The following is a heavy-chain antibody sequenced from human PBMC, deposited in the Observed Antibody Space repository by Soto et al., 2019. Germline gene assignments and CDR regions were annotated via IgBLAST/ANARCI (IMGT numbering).Heavy chain of an antibody. CDR2: INADGTTT. CDR1: GFTFSTYW. D-gene: IGHD3-3*02. CDR3: ATVATHSYNWVDP. Sequence: EVHLVESGGGLVQPGGSLRLSCAASGFTFSTYWMHWVRQAPGKGLVWVSRINADGTTTTYADSVKGRFTISRDNAKNTLYLQMNSLRPEDTAVYFCATVATHSYNWVDPWGQGTLVTISS. J-gene: IGHJ5*02. V-gene: IGHV3-74*01.